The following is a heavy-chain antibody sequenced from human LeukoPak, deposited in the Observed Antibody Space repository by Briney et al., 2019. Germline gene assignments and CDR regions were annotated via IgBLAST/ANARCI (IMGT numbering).Heavy chain of an antibody. Sequence: GGSLRLSCAASGFTFDRFTIHWVRQTPGKGLEWVSLINRRGHTFYADSVKGRFTISRDNSKNTLYLQMNSLGVEDTAVYYCAKGTFDWSFPLYFDSWGQGILVTVSS. CDR2: INRRGHT. D-gene: IGHD3-9*01. V-gene: IGHV3-43*01. CDR1: GFTFDRFT. J-gene: IGHJ4*02. CDR3: AKGTFDWSFPLYFDS.